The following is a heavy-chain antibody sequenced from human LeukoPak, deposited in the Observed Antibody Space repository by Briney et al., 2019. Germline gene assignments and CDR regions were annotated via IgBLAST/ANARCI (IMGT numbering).Heavy chain of an antibody. CDR2: ISAYNGNT. V-gene: IGHV1-18*01. CDR3: ARANIRDFDWIFAFDY. D-gene: IGHD3-9*01. Sequence: GASVKVSCKASGGTFSSYAISWVRQAPGQGLEWMGWISAYNGNTNYAQKLQGRVTMTTDTSTSTAYMELSSLRSEDTAVYYCARANIRDFDWIFAFDYWGQGTLVTVSS. CDR1: GGTFSSYA. J-gene: IGHJ4*02.